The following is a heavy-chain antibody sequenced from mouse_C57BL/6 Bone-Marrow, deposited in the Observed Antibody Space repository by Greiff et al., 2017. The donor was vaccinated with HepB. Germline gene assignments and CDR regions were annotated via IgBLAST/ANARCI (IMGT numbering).Heavy chain of an antibody. CDR3: ARKGITTVVEDYYAKDY. J-gene: IGHJ4*01. V-gene: IGHV1-55*01. Sequence: QVQLQQPGAELVKPGASVKMSCKASGYTFTSYWITWVKQRPGQGLEWIGDIYPGSGSTNYNEKFKSKATLTVDTSSSTAYMQLSSLTSEDSAVYYCARKGITTVVEDYYAKDYWGQGTSVTVSS. CDR1: GYTFTSYW. D-gene: IGHD1-1*01. CDR2: IYPGSGST.